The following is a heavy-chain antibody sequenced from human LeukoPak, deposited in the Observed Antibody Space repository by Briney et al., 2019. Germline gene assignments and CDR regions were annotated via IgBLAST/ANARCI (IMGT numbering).Heavy chain of an antibody. Sequence: GASLKVSCKAAGYTFASYGISWVRQAPGQGLEWMGWISGYNGNTNYAQKLQARVTMTTDTSTNTAYMELRNLTSDDTAIYYCARDALGRRSSWYYWGQGTLVTVSS. CDR1: GYTFASYG. V-gene: IGHV1-18*01. CDR3: ARDALGRRSSWYY. CDR2: ISGYNGNT. D-gene: IGHD6-13*01. J-gene: IGHJ4*02.